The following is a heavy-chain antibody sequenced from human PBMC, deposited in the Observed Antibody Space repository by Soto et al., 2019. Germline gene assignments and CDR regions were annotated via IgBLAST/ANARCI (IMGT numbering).Heavy chain of an antibody. D-gene: IGHD2-21*02. J-gene: IGHJ3*02. CDR3: ASSLIGGNSSGALDI. CDR2: IYHSGST. V-gene: IGHV4-30-2*01. CDR1: GGSISSGGYS. Sequence: PSETLSLTCTVSGGSISSGGYSWSWIRQPPGKGLEWIGYIYHSGSTYYNPSLKSRVTISVDRSKNQFSLKLSSVTAADTAVYYCASSLIGGNSSGALDIWGQGTM.